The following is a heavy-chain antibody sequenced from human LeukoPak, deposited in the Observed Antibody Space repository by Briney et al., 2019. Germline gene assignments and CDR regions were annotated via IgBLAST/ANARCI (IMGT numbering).Heavy chain of an antibody. J-gene: IGHJ4*02. D-gene: IGHD3-10*01. CDR1: GGSFSPAC. CDR2: ICDNGHT. V-gene: IGHV4-59*01. Sequence: SETLSLTCTFSGGSFSPACWSWIRQPPGKGLEWIGVICDNGHTDYNPSLKSRVTISVDTSKRQFSLKLSSLAAADTAVYYCATGRDPYKTGHWGQGTLVTVSS. CDR3: ATGRDPYKTGH.